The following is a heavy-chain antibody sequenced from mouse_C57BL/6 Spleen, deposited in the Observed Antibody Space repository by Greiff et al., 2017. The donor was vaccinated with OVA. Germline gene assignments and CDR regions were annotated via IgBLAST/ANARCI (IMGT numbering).Heavy chain of an antibody. V-gene: IGHV1-76*01. Sequence: VQVVESGAELVRPGASVKLSCKASGYTFTDYYINWVKQRPGQGLEWIARIYPGSGNTYYNEKFKGKATLTAEKSSSTAYMQLSSLTSEDSAVYFCARANYEYYYAMDYWGQGTSVTVSS. D-gene: IGHD2-1*01. J-gene: IGHJ4*01. CDR1: GYTFTDYY. CDR3: ARANYEYYYAMDY. CDR2: IYPGSGNT.